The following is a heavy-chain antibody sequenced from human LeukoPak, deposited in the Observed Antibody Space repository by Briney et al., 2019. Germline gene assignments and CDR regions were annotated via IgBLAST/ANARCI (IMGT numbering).Heavy chain of an antibody. V-gene: IGHV3-23*01. Sequence: GGSLRLSCAASGFTFSSYAMSWVRQAPGKGLEWVSAISGSGGSTYHADSVKGRFTISRDNAKNTLYLHMNSLRGEDTAVYYCAAGLIMVTAFDYWGQGTRVTVSS. CDR1: GFTFSSYA. CDR2: ISGSGGST. D-gene: IGHD2-21*02. J-gene: IGHJ4*02. CDR3: AAGLIMVTAFDY.